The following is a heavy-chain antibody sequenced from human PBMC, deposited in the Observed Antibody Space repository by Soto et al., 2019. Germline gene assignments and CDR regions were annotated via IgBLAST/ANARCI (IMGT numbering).Heavy chain of an antibody. CDR3: ARAHRRDRRYSIPRTFDF. V-gene: IGHV4-59*04. CDR1: GGNISGYD. J-gene: IGHJ4*02. D-gene: IGHD2-15*01. Sequence: PSQPLSLTCTVSGGNISGYDWSWIRQPPGKRLERIGYIYYTGNTHYNPSHKSRVTISVDTSKSQFSLKVNSVSAADTAVYYCARAHRRDRRYSIPRTFDFWGPGTLVTVSS. CDR2: IYYTGNT.